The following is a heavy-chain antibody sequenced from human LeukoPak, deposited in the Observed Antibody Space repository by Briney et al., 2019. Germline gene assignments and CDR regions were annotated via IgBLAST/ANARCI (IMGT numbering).Heavy chain of an antibody. CDR2: INPKNGDS. J-gene: IGHJ4*02. CDR3: ARAGYDYGDSSDF. V-gene: IGHV1-2*02. D-gene: IGHD4-17*01. CDR1: GYPFTTYY. Sequence: ASVKVSCKASGYPFTTYYIHWVRQAPGQGLEWMGCINPKNGDSKYAQKFQGRVTMTRATSIATAFMEVSRLTSDDTAVYFCARAGYDYGDSSDFWGQGTLVTVSS.